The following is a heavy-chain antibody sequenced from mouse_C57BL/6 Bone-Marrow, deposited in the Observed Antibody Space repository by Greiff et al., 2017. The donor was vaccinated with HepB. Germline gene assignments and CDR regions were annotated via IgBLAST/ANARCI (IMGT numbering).Heavy chain of an antibody. CDR1: GYSITSGYY. Sequence: EVKLVESGPGLVKPSQSLSLTCSVTGYSITSGYYWNWIRQFPGNKLEWMGYISYDGSNNYNPSLKNRISITRDTSKNQFFLKLNSVTTEDTATYYCAHDLDYWGQGTTLTVSS. D-gene: IGHD2-3*01. J-gene: IGHJ2*01. CDR2: ISYDGSN. CDR3: AHDLDY. V-gene: IGHV3-6*01.